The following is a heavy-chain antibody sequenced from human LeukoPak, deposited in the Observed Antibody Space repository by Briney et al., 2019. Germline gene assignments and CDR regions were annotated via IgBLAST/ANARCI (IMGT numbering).Heavy chain of an antibody. CDR2: IYYSGST. D-gene: IGHD3-3*01. V-gene: IGHV4-59*12. CDR1: GGSISSYY. CDR3: AREGTIFGVVTNDAFDI. Sequence: SETLSLTCTVSGGSISSYYWSWIRQPPGKGLEWIGSIYYSGSTYYNPSLKSRVTISVDTSKNQFSLKLSSVTAADTAVYYCAREGTIFGVVTNDAFDIWGQGTMVTASS. J-gene: IGHJ3*02.